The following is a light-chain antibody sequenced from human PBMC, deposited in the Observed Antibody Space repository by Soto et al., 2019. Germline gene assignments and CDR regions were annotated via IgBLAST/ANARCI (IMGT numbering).Light chain of an antibody. CDR3: QQRSNWLT. CDR2: DAS. CDR1: QSVSSY. Sequence: EIVLTQSPSTLSLSPGERATLSCRASQSVSSYLAWYQQKPGQAPRLLIYDASNRATGIPARFSGTASGTDFTLTISSLQPEDFAVYYCQQRSNWLTFGGGTKVDI. V-gene: IGKV3-11*01. J-gene: IGKJ4*01.